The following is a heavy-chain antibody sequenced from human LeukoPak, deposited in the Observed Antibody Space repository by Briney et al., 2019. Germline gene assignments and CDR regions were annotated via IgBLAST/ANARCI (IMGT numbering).Heavy chain of an antibody. D-gene: IGHD6-13*01. CDR1: GFTVSSNY. J-gene: IGHJ4*02. CDR2: IYSGGST. CDR3: ARFIAAAGKDY. V-gene: IGHV3-53*01. Sequence: PGGSLRLSCAASGFTVSSNYMSWVRQAPGKGLEWVSVIYSGGSTYYADSVKGRFTISRDNSKNTLYLQMNSLRAEDTAVYYCARFIAAAGKDYWGQGTLVTVSS.